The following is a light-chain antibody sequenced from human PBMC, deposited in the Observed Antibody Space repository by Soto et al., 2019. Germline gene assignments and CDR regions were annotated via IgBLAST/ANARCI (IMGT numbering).Light chain of an antibody. CDR3: QQRSNWTIT. J-gene: IGKJ5*01. V-gene: IGKV3-11*01. Sequence: EIVLTQSPATLSLSPGERATLSCRASQSVSSYLAWYQQKPGQAPRLLIYDASNRATGIPVRFSGSGSGTAFTLTISSLEPEDFTVYYCQQRSNWTITFGQGTRLEIK. CDR1: QSVSSY. CDR2: DAS.